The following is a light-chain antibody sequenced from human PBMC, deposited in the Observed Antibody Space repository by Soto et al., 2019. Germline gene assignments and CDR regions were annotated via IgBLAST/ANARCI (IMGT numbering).Light chain of an antibody. CDR3: GTWDTSLSVVV. CDR2: DNN. V-gene: IGLV1-51*01. CDR1: TSNIGINY. J-gene: IGLJ2*01. Sequence: QSVLTQPPSVSAAPAQTVTISCSGSTSNIGINYVSWYQLLPGTAPKLLIYDNNQRPSGIPDRFSGSKSGTSATLGITGLQTGDEADYYCGTWDTSLSVVVFGGGTKVTVL.